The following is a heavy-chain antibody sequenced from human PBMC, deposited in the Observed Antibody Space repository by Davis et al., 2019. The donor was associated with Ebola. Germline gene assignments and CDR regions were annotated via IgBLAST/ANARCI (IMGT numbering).Heavy chain of an antibody. CDR2: ISSSSSYI. Sequence: PGGSLRLSCAASGFTFSSYSMNWVRQAPGKGLEWVSSISSSSSYIYYADSVKGRFTISRDNAKNSLYLQMNSLRAEDTAVYYCARAKVGSGWDDAFDIWGQGTMVTVSS. CDR3: ARAKVGSGWDDAFDI. V-gene: IGHV3-21*01. D-gene: IGHD6-19*01. CDR1: GFTFSSYS. J-gene: IGHJ3*02.